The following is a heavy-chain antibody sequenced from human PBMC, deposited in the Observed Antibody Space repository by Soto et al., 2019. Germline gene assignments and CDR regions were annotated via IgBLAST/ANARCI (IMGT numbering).Heavy chain of an antibody. D-gene: IGHD4-4*01. J-gene: IGHJ4*02. CDR1: GGSISSSSYY. CDR3: AATGDGDNFDY. V-gene: IGHV4-39*01. CDR2: IYYSGST. Sequence: QLQLQESGPGLVKPSETLSLTCTVSGGSISSSSYYWGWLRQPPGKGLEWIGSIYYSGSTYYNPSLKSRVTISVATSQNQVSLKLSSVTAADTAVYYCAATGDGDNFDYWGQGTLVTVSS.